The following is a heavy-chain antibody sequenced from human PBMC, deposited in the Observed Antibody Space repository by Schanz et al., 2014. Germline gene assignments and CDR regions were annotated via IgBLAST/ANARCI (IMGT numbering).Heavy chain of an antibody. Sequence: QVQLVQSGAEVKKPGASVKVSCKTSGYSFSDYFIHWVRQAPGQGLEWMGWLNPDSGETLYAQRCKGRVPLTRDTSIRTAYMDLRSLLSDDAAVYFCARGGVLVLPPGTVKKGNDYWGQGTLVTVSS. CDR3: ARGGVLVLPPGTVKKGNDY. J-gene: IGHJ4*02. CDR2: LNPDSGET. CDR1: GYSFSDYF. D-gene: IGHD3-10*01. V-gene: IGHV1-2*02.